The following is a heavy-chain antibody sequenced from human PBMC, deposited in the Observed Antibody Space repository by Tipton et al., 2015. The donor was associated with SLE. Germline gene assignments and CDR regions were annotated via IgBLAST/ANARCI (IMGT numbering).Heavy chain of an antibody. Sequence: SLRLSCAASGFTFRNFDMTWVRQAPGRGLECVSTISGSGTDTYYADSVKGRFTISRDNSKNMLYLQLNSLRAEDTAVYYCAIRPMGVDPWGQGTLVTVSS. D-gene: IGHD2-8*01. CDR3: AIRPMGVDP. CDR1: GFTFRNFD. J-gene: IGHJ5*02. CDR2: ISGSGTDT. V-gene: IGHV3-23*01.